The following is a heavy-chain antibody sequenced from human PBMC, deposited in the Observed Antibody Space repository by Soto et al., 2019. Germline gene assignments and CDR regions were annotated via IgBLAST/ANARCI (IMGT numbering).Heavy chain of an antibody. Sequence: LRVSCAASGFTFSSYGMHWVRQAPGKGLEWVAVISYDGSNKYYADSVKGRFTISRDNSKNTLYLQMNSLRAEDTAVYYCAKDRGWQWKSIFDYWGQGTLVTVSS. J-gene: IGHJ4*02. CDR2: ISYDGSNK. V-gene: IGHV3-30*18. D-gene: IGHD6-19*01. CDR1: GFTFSSYG. CDR3: AKDRGWQWKSIFDY.